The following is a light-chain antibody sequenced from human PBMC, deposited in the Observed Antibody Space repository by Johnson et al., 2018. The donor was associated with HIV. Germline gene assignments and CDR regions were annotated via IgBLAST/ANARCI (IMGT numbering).Light chain of an antibody. CDR3: GTWDSSLSAFYA. CDR2: DNN. V-gene: IGLV1-51*01. CDR1: SSNIGNNY. Sequence: QSILTQPPSVSAATGQKVTISCSGSSSNIGNNYVSWYQQLPGTAPKLLIYDNNKRPSGIPDRFSGSKSGTSATLGITGLQTGDEADYYCGTWDSSLSAFYAFGTGTKVTVL. J-gene: IGLJ1*01.